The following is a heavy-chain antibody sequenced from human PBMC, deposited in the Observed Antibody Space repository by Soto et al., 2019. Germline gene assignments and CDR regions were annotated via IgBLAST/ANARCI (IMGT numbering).Heavy chain of an antibody. CDR1: GGSISSSNW. Sequence: PSETLSLTCDVPGGSISSSNWWSWVRQPPGKGLEWIGEIHHSGSTNYKPSLKSRVTISVDRSKNQFSLKLSSVTAADTAVYYCAGSGYYHNSGMDVWGQGTTVTVS. CDR2: IHHSGST. CDR3: AGSGYYHNSGMDV. V-gene: IGHV4-4*02. J-gene: IGHJ6*02. D-gene: IGHD3-22*01.